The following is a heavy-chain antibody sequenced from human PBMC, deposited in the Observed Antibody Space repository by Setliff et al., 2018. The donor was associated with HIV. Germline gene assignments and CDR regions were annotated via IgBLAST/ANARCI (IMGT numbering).Heavy chain of an antibody. CDR2: ISRSGVTI. CDR3: ARDSGMGRGPYDVLDI. CDR1: EFTFSSYE. Sequence: GGSLRLSCAASEFTFSSYEMNWVRQAPGKGLEWVSYISRSGVTIYYAESVKGRFTIYRDNAKNSLYLEMNSLSAEDTAVYYCARDSGMGRGPYDVLDIWGQGTLVTVSS. V-gene: IGHV3-48*03. D-gene: IGHD1-20*01. J-gene: IGHJ3*02.